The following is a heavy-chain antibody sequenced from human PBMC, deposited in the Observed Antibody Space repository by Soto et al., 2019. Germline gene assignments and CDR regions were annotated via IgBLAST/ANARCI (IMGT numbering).Heavy chain of an antibody. J-gene: IGHJ6*02. CDR2: IIPIFGTA. Sequence: QVQLVQSGAEVKKPGSSVKVSCKASGGTFSSYAISWVRQAPGQGLEWMGGIIPIFGTADYAQKFQGRVTITADDFTSTAYMELSSLRSEDTAVYYCARHLXXXHYXYGMDVWGQGTTVTVSS. CDR3: ARHLXXXHYXYGMDV. V-gene: IGHV1-69*12. CDR1: GGTFSSYA.